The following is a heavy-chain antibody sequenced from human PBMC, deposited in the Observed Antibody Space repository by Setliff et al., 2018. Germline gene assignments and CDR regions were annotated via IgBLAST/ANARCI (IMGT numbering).Heavy chain of an antibody. CDR1: GGSISSGGYS. Sequence: SETLSLTCAVSGGSISSGGYSWSWIRQPPGKGLEWIGYIYHSGSTYYNPSLKSRVTISVDRSKNQFSLKLTSVTATDTAVYYCARGSIRGDFAYGLRYFDYWGLGTLVTVSS. CDR2: IYHSGST. V-gene: IGHV4-30-2*01. D-gene: IGHD3-10*01. J-gene: IGHJ4*02. CDR3: ARGSIRGDFAYGLRYFDY.